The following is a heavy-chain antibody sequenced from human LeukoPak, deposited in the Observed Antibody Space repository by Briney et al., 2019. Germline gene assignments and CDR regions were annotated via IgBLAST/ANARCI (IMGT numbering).Heavy chain of an antibody. Sequence: SGTPSPTFPVSGGSISSCSYYWGRIRQPPGKGLGWIRRIYYSGSTYYNPSLKSRVTISVDTSKNQFSLKLSSVTAADTAVYYGARDPLTRDGYNDDAFDIWGQGTMVTVSS. J-gene: IGHJ3*02. CDR3: ARDPLTRDGYNDDAFDI. CDR2: IYYSGST. V-gene: IGHV4-39*07. D-gene: IGHD5-24*01. CDR1: GGSISSCSYY.